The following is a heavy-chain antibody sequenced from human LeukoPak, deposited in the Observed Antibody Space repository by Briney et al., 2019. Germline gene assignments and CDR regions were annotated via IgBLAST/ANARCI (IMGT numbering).Heavy chain of an antibody. V-gene: IGHV3-30*02. Sequence: GSLRLSCAASGFTFSSYGMHWVRQAPGKGLEWVAFVRHDGSNKYYADSVKGRFTISRDSSKNTLYLQMNSLRPEDTAVYYCAKGRGQSYPHYYFDSWGQGTLVTVSS. CDR1: GFTFSSYG. D-gene: IGHD5-18*01. J-gene: IGHJ4*02. CDR3: AKGRGQSYPHYYFDS. CDR2: VRHDGSNK.